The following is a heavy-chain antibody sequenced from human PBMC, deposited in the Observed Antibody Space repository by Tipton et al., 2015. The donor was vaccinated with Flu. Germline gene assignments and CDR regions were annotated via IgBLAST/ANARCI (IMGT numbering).Heavy chain of an antibody. CDR3: AKDPLGITFGGVIVPSLDAFGI. J-gene: IGHJ3*02. V-gene: IGHV3-23*01. CDR1: GFTFSSYA. Sequence: GSLRLSCAASGFTFSSYAMSWVRQAPGKGLEWVSAISGSGGSTYYADSVKGRFTISRDNSKNTLYLQMNSLRAEDTAVYYCAKDPLGITFGGVIVPSLDAFGIWGQGTMVTVSS. D-gene: IGHD3-16*02. CDR2: ISGSGGST.